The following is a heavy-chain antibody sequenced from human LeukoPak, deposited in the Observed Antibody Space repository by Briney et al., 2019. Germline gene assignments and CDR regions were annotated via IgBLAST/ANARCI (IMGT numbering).Heavy chain of an antibody. J-gene: IGHJ6*02. CDR1: RFTFSSYE. D-gene: IGHD5-24*01. CDR2: ISSRSSTI. Sequence: GGSLRLSCAASRFTFSSYEMNWVRQAPGKGLEWVSYISSRSSTIYYADSVKGRFTISRDNAKNSLYLQMKSLRAEDTAVYYCVRGDGYNIYYAMGVWGQGTTVTVSS. V-gene: IGHV3-48*03. CDR3: VRGDGYNIYYAMGV.